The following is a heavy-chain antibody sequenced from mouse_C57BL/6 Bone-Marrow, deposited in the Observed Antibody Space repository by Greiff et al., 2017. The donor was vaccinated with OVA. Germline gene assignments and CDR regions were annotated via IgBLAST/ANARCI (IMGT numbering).Heavy chain of an antibody. Sequence: VQLQQSGAELVKPGASVKLSCTASGFNIKDYYMHWVKQRTEQGLEWIGRIDPEDGETKYAPKFQGQATITADTSSNTAYLQLSSLKSEDTAFYYCAPGYGSSYTDYWGQGTTLTVSS. CDR2: IDPEDGET. CDR1: GFNIKDYY. D-gene: IGHD1-1*01. V-gene: IGHV14-2*01. CDR3: APGYGSSYTDY. J-gene: IGHJ2*01.